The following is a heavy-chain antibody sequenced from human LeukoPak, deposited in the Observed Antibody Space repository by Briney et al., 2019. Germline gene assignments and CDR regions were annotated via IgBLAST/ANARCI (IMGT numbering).Heavy chain of an antibody. J-gene: IGHJ6*03. CDR1: GFTFGDYA. Sequence: TGGSLRLSCTAPGFTFGDYAMTWVRQAPGKGLEWVGFIRSKAYGGTTEYAASVKGRFTISRDDSKNTLYLQMNSLKTEDTAVYYCTTDKRYDFWSGFDYYYYYYMDVWGKGTTVTVSS. CDR2: IRSKAYGGTT. V-gene: IGHV3-49*04. D-gene: IGHD3-3*01. CDR3: TTDKRYDFWSGFDYYYYYYMDV.